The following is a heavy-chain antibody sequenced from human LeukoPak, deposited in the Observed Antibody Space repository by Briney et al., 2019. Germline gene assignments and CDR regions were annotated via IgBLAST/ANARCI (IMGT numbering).Heavy chain of an antibody. CDR1: GFTVSSNY. CDR3: ARDWVQYDLPRYSDC. Sequence: GRSLRLSFAASGFTVSSNYMSWVRQAPGKWLELVSGLYSGGGTYYADSVKGRFDISRDNSKITLYLQMNSLRAEDTAVYYCARDWVQYDLPRYSDCWGQGALVTVSS. D-gene: IGHD2-8*01. J-gene: IGHJ4*02. V-gene: IGHV3-66*01. CDR2: LYSGGGT.